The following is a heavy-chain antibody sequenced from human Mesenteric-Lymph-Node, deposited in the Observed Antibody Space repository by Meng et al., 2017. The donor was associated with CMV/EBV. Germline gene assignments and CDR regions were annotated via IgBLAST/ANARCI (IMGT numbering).Heavy chain of an antibody. CDR1: GIAVSGSC. V-gene: IGHV3-53*01. CDR3: VRDNRKNAYTLVDY. J-gene: IGHJ4*02. D-gene: IGHD1-14*01. Sequence: ASGIAVSGSCMTWVRQVPGKRLEWVSVTYGDGSTFYADSVKGRFTVSRDNSKNTLYLQMNTLRAEDTAVYYCVRDNRKNAYTLVDYWGQGTLVTVSS. CDR2: TYGDGST.